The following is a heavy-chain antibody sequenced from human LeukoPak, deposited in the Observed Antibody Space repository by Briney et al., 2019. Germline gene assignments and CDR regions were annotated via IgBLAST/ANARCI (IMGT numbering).Heavy chain of an antibody. J-gene: IGHJ4*02. CDR3: ARAEMATVNAIDY. D-gene: IGHD5-24*01. CDR1: GGTFSSYA. V-gene: IGHV1-69*04. CDR2: IIPILGIA. Sequence: ASVKVSCKASGGTFSSYAISWVRQAPGQGLEWTGRIIPILGIANYAQKFQGRVTITADKSTSTAYMELSSLRSEDTAVYYCARAEMATVNAIDYWGQGTLVTVSS.